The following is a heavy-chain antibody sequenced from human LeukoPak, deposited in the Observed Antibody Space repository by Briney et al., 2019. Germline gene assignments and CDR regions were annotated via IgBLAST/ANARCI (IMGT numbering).Heavy chain of an antibody. V-gene: IGHV3-74*01. CDR2: INGDGSTT. CDR1: GFTFSNYW. D-gene: IGHD1-14*01. Sequence: GGSLRLSCAASGFTFSNYWMHWVRQAPGKGLVWVSRINGDGSTTSYADSVKGRFTISRDNAKNTLYLQMNSLRAEDTAMYYRARRTTTVDYWGQGTLVTVSS. CDR3: ARRTTTVDY. J-gene: IGHJ4*02.